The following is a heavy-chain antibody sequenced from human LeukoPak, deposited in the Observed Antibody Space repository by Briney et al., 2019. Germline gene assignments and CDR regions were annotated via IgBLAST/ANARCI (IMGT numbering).Heavy chain of an antibody. V-gene: IGHV1-69*13. CDR3: ARVPSCSSTSCYPYYYYGMDV. CDR1: GGTFSSYA. CDR2: IIPIFGTA. D-gene: IGHD2-2*01. J-gene: IGHJ6*02. Sequence: ASVKVSCKASGGTFSSYAISWVRQAPGQGLEWMGGIIPIFGTANYAQKFQGRVTITAVESTSTAYMELSSLRSEDTAVYYCARVPSCSSTSCYPYYYYGMDVWGQGTTVTVSS.